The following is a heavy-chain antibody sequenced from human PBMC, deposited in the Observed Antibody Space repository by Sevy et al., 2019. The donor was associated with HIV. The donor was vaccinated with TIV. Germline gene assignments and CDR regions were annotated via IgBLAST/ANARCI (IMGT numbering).Heavy chain of an antibody. D-gene: IGHD3-16*01. J-gene: IGHJ4*02. CDR3: ARPQRGRAFDC. V-gene: IGHV4-34*01. Sequence: SETLSLTCAVYGGSFSGYYWSWIRQPPGKGLEWIGEINHSGSTNYNPSLKSRVTISVDTSKNQFSLKLSSVTAADTAVYYCARPQRGRAFDCWGQGTLVTVSS. CDR2: INHSGST. CDR1: GGSFSGYY.